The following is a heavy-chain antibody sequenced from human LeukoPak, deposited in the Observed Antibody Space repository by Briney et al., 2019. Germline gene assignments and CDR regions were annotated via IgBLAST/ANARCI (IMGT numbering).Heavy chain of an antibody. CDR1: GFTFSSYS. J-gene: IGHJ3*02. D-gene: IGHD4-17*01. CDR2: ISSSNSNI. CDR3: ASGDYVGAFDN. Sequence: PGGPLRLSCAASGFTFSSYSMNWVRQAPGKGLEWVSCISSSNSNIYYADSVKGRFTISRDNAKNSLYMQMNSLRAEDTAVYYCASGDYVGAFDNWGQGTLVTVSS. V-gene: IGHV3-21*01.